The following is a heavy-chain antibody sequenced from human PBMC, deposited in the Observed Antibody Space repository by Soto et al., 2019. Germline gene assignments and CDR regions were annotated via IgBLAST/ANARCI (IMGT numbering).Heavy chain of an antibody. CDR3: ARGAYDPPYYYFYMDV. CDR1: GGTFSNFI. J-gene: IGHJ6*03. D-gene: IGHD5-12*01. V-gene: IGHV1-69*08. CDR2: IIPILGTI. Sequence: QVQLVQSRAEVKKPGSSVRVSCKACGGTFSNFILTWVRQAPGQGLEWMGRIIPILGTITYAQKFQGRVTITADMSSSTAYMELGSLRSEDTAVYSCARGAYDPPYYYFYMDVWGKGTTVTVSS.